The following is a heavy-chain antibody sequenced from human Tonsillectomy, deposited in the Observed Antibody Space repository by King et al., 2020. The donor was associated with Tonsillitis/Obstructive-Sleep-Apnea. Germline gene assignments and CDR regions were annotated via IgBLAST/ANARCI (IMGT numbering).Heavy chain of an antibody. CDR2: IYYNGTT. J-gene: IGHJ5*02. Sequence: LQLQESGPGLVKPSETLSLTCTVSGGSINSSSYYWGLVRQPPGKGLEWIGSIYYNGTTSYNSSLKSRVTIYVDTSKKQFSLKLSSVTAADTAVYYCARHLYFYDTSGYSQFDPWGQGTLVTVSS. V-gene: IGHV4-39*01. D-gene: IGHD3-22*01. CDR3: ARHLYFYDTSGYSQFDP. CDR1: GGSINSSSYY.